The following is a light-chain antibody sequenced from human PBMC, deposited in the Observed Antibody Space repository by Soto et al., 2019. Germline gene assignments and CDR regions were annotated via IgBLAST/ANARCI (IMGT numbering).Light chain of an antibody. CDR2: GNN. V-gene: IGLV1-40*01. CDR1: SSNIGAGYD. CDR3: AAWDDSLNGFYV. Sequence: QSVLTQPPSVSGAPGQRITISCTGSSSNIGAGYDVHWYQHLPGTAPKLLIYGNNNRPSGVADRFSASKSGTSASLAISGLQSGDEGDYYCAAWDDSLNGFYVFGTGTKLTVL. J-gene: IGLJ1*01.